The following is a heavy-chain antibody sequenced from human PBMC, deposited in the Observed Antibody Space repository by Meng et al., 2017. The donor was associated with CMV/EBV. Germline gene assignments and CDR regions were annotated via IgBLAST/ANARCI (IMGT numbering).Heavy chain of an antibody. V-gene: IGHV4-59*01. D-gene: IGHD3-3*01. CDR3: ARGYYDFWSGYYGVGYFDY. CDR2: IYYSGST. Sequence: QLPLPESGPGPANPSETLSLTCTVSGGSISSYSWSWIRQPPGKGLEWIGYIYYSGSTNYNPSLKSRVTISVDTSKNQFSLKLSSVTAADTAVYYCARGYYDFWSGYYGVGYFDYWGQGTLVTVSS. CDR1: GGSISSYS. J-gene: IGHJ4*02.